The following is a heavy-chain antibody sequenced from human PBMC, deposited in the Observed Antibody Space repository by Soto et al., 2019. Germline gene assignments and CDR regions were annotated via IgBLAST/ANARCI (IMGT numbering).Heavy chain of an antibody. Sequence: QVVLLQSGAEVKEPGSSVRVSCQVSGSTFNNFAFSWVRQAPGHGPEWMGGIVVDSNTAEYSQRFQDRVTITPYTSTDTLYMELGSLTFEDTAVYYCARAIKRWEVNYYFDFWGQGTLVTVSS. CDR1: GSTFNNFA. D-gene: IGHD1-26*01. J-gene: IGHJ4*02. CDR2: IVVDSNTA. V-gene: IGHV1-69*06. CDR3: ARAIKRWEVNYYFDF.